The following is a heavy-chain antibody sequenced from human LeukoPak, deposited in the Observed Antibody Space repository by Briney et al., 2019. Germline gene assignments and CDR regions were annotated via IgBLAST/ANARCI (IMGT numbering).Heavy chain of an antibody. CDR2: ISSSSSYI. CDR1: GFTFSSYS. D-gene: IGHD3-10*01. Sequence: GGSLRLSCAASGFTFSSYSMNWVRQAPGKGLEWVSSISSSSSYIYYADSVKGRFTISRDNAKNSLYLQMNSLRAEDTAVYYCAREGYTMVRGEQYADYYYYYMDVWGKGTTVTISS. V-gene: IGHV3-21*01. CDR3: AREGYTMVRGEQYADYYYYYMDV. J-gene: IGHJ6*03.